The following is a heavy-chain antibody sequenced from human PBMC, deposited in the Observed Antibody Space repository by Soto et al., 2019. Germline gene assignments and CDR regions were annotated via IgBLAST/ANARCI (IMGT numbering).Heavy chain of an antibody. V-gene: IGHV3-23*01. CDR3: AKSPGGLDGYNSDYYGMDV. CDR1: GLTFSTYA. Sequence: EVHLLESGGDLVQPGGSLRLSCTASGLTFSTYAMSWVRQAPGKGLEWVSAIGGSGTGGRTYYADSVKGRFTISRDNSKNTVYLQMNSLRADDTAVYYGAKSPGGLDGYNSDYYGMDVWGQGTTVTVSS. CDR2: IGGSGTGGRT. D-gene: IGHD5-12*01. J-gene: IGHJ6*02.